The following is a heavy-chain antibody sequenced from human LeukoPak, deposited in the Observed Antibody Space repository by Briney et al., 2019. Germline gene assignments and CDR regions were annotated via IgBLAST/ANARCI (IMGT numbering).Heavy chain of an antibody. CDR1: GYTFTSYA. V-gene: IGHV1-3*01. CDR2: INAGNGNT. D-gene: IGHD1-26*01. J-gene: IGHJ3*02. CDR3: ARATFIVGATNAFDI. Sequence: ASVKVSCKASGYTFTSYAMHWVRQAPGQRLEWMGWINAGNGNTKYSQKFQGRVTITTDESTSTAYMELSSLRSEDTAVYYCARATFIVGATNAFDIWGQGTMVTVSS.